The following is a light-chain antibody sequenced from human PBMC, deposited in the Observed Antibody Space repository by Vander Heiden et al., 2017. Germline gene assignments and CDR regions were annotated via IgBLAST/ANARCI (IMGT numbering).Light chain of an antibody. Sequence: DIQMMQSPSTLSASVGDTVTITCRAGQSVGFWLAWYQQKPGKAPNLLIYKASSLESGVPSGFSGKGSGTEFTLTISSLQPDDFATYYCQKYNSYPWTFGQGTKLEIK. CDR2: KAS. V-gene: IGKV1-5*03. J-gene: IGKJ1*01. CDR3: QKYNSYPWT. CDR1: QSVGFW.